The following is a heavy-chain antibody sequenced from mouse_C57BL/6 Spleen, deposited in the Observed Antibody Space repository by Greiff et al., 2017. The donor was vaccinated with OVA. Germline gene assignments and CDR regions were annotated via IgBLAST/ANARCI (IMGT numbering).Heavy chain of an antibody. CDR2: LYPGDGDT. CDR3: ARYLYSNYFAMDY. Sequence: VQLQQSGAELVKPGASVKISCKASGYAFSSYWMHWVKQRPGTGLEWIGQLYPGDGDTNYNGKLKGKATLTVDKSSSTAYMQLSSLTSEDSSVEFGARYLYSNYFAMDYWGQGTSVTVSS. J-gene: IGHJ4*01. V-gene: IGHV1-80*01. CDR1: GYAFSSYW. D-gene: IGHD2-5*01.